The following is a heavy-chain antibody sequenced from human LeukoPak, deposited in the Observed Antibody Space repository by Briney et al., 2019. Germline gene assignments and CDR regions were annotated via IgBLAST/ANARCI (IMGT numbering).Heavy chain of an antibody. CDR1: GGSISSYY. V-gene: IGHV4-59*01. CDR2: IYYSGST. Sequence: SETLSLTCTVSGGSISSYYWSWIRQPPGKGLEWIGYIYYSGSTNYNPSLKSRVTISVDTSKNQFSLKLSSVTAADTAVYYCARERAGRSWHEGWFDPWGQGTLVTVSS. D-gene: IGHD6-13*01. J-gene: IGHJ5*02. CDR3: ARERAGRSWHEGWFDP.